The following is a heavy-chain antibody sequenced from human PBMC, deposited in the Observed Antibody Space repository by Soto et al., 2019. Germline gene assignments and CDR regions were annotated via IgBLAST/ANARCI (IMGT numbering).Heavy chain of an antibody. D-gene: IGHD2-21*02. CDR2: ISYRVDT. CDR1: GDSFSSDDYY. J-gene: IGHJ4*02. Sequence: KPSETLSLTCTVSGDSFSSDDYYWSWIRRPPGKGLEWIGYISYRVDTYYSPSLKSRVTMSIDTSKNQFSLNVSSVTAADTAVYYCARVAGVAYCGGDCYHFDYWGQGTLVTVSS. CDR3: ARVAGVAYCGGDCYHFDY. V-gene: IGHV4-30-4*01.